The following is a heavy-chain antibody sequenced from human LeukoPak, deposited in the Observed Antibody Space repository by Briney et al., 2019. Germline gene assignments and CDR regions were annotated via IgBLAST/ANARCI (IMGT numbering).Heavy chain of an antibody. Sequence: PSETLSLTCTLSGGSITSDYWSWIRQSPGKGLEWIGEINHSGSTNYNPSLKSRVTISVDTSKNQFSLKLSSVTAADTAVYYCARDRVAGPLDYWGQGTLVTVSS. CDR3: ARDRVAGPLDY. D-gene: IGHD6-19*01. J-gene: IGHJ4*02. CDR2: INHSGST. CDR1: GGSITSDY. V-gene: IGHV4-59*12.